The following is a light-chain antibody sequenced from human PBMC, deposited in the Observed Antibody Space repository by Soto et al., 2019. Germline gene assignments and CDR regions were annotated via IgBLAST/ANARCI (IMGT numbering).Light chain of an antibody. V-gene: IGKV3-15*01. CDR2: GAS. J-gene: IGKJ1*01. CDR1: QRVNID. Sequence: VAIAQTPVTLSVSPGERATISCRASQRVNIDLAWYQQKPGRVPRLLIYGASTRATGIPARFSGSGSGTEFTLTISSLQSEDFGVYYCQQYNNWPRSFGQGTEVDIK. CDR3: QQYNNWPRS.